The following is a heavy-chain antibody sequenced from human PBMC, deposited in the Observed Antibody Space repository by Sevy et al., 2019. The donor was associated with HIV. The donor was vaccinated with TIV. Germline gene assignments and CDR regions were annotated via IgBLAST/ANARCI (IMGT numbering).Heavy chain of an antibody. CDR3: AKHRIAVAGTWGPYYYYGMDV. CDR2: ISGSGGST. V-gene: IGHV3-23*01. J-gene: IGHJ6*02. Sequence: GGSLRLSCAASGFTFSSYTMSWVRQAPGKGLEWVSAISGSGGSTYYAVSVKGRFTISRDNSKNTLYLQMNSLRAEDTAVYYCAKHRIAVAGTWGPYYYYGMDVWGQGTTVTVSS. D-gene: IGHD6-19*01. CDR1: GFTFSSYT.